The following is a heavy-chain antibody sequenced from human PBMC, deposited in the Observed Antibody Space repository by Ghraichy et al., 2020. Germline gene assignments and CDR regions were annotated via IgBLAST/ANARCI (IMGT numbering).Heavy chain of an antibody. CDR1: GFTFSSYG. Sequence: GGSLRLSCAASGFTFSSYGMHWVRQAPGKGLEWVAVIWYDGSNKYYADSVKGRFTISRDNSKNTLYLQMNSLRAEDTAVYYCARALWYSSSTDLDYWGQGTLVTVSS. D-gene: IGHD6-6*01. V-gene: IGHV3-33*08. CDR3: ARALWYSSSTDLDY. CDR2: IWYDGSNK. J-gene: IGHJ4*02.